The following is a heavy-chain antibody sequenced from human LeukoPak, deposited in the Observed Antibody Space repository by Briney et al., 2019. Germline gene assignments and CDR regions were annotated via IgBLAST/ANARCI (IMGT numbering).Heavy chain of an antibody. CDR3: ARGPNSNWSGLDF. J-gene: IGHJ4*02. Sequence: GGSLRLSCAASGFTFSSYAMSWVRQAPGKGLVWVSRISPTGSTTSYADSVKGRFTVSRDIAKNTLYLQVNNLRAEDTAVYYCARGPNSNWSGLDFWGQGTLLTVSS. V-gene: IGHV3-74*01. D-gene: IGHD6-6*01. CDR2: ISPTGSTT. CDR1: GFTFSSYA.